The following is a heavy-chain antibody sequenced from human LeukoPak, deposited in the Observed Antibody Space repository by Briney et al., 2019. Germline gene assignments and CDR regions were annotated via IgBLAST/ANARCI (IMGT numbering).Heavy chain of an antibody. J-gene: IGHJ4*02. Sequence: PGGSLRLSCAASGITFSSYWMHWVRQAPGKGLVWVSRINSDGSSTSYADSVKGRLTISRDNARNTLYLQMNSLRAEDTAVYYCGRIIAAAGTPDWGQGTLVTVSS. V-gene: IGHV3-74*01. CDR1: GITFSSYW. D-gene: IGHD6-13*01. CDR2: INSDGSST. CDR3: GRIIAAAGTPD.